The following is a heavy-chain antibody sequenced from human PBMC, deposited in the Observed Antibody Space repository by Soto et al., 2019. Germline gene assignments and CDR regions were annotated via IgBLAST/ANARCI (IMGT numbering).Heavy chain of an antibody. CDR1: GGTFSSYA. CDR3: ASSSLWIGEPFYYDYGMDV. J-gene: IGHJ6*02. V-gene: IGHV1-69*01. D-gene: IGHD3-10*01. CDR2: ISPSFGTA. Sequence: QVQLVQSGAEVKKPGSSVKVSCKASGGTFSSYAISWVRQAPGQGLEWMGGISPSFGTANYAQKFQGRVTITADESTSTAYMELSSLRSEDTAVYYCASSSLWIGEPFYYDYGMDVWGQGTTVTVSS.